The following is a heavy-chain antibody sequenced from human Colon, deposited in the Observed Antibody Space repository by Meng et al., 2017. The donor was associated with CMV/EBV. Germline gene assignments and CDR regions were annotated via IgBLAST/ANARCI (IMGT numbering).Heavy chain of an antibody. V-gene: IGHV4-4*07. J-gene: IGHJ1*01. Sequence: QESGPGLVTPSETLSLTCTVSGGSISGHYWTWIRRPAGEGLQWLGRIYSNGRIDENYSLRSRVTISVDTSKNQLSLRLTSVTAADTAVYYCGRAGARGVPIDVWGRGTLVTVFS. D-gene: IGHD3-10*01. CDR3: GRAGARGVPIDV. CDR1: GGSISGHY. CDR2: IYSNGRI.